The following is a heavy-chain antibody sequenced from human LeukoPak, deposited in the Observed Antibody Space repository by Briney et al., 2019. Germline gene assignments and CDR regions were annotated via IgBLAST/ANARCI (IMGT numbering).Heavy chain of an antibody. CDR1: GFTFSSYG. V-gene: IGHV3-30*02. CDR2: IRYDGSNK. CDR3: AKGRVPAATNFDY. D-gene: IGHD2-2*01. J-gene: IGHJ4*02. Sequence: GGSLRLSCAASGFTFSSYGMHWVRQAPGKGLEWVAFIRYDGSNKYYADSVKGRFTISRDKSKNTLYLQMNSLRAEDTAVYYCAKGRVPAATNFDYWGQGTLVTVSS.